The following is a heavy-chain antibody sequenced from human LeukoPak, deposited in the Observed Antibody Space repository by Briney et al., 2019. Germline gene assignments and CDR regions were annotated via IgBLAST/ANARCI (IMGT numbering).Heavy chain of an antibody. D-gene: IGHD6-13*01. CDR3: ARHLLPAGYSSSWFDP. V-gene: IGHV5-51*01. CDR1: GYGFTSYW. CDR2: IYPGDSDT. Sequence: GESLQISCKGSGYGFTSYWIGWVRQMPGKGREWMGIIYPGDSDTRYSPSFQGQVTISADKSISTAYLQWSSLKASDTAMYYCARHLLPAGYSSSWFDPWGQGTLVTVSS. J-gene: IGHJ5*02.